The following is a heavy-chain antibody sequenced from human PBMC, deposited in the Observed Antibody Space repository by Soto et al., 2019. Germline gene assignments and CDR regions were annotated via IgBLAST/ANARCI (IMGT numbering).Heavy chain of an antibody. Sequence: SETLSLTCAVYGGSFSDYYWSWIRQPPGKGLEWIGEINHRGRTNYNPSLKSRVTISVDTSKNQFSLMLSSVTAADTAVYYCARHGDYSGSHYWGQGILVTVSS. CDR1: GGSFSDYY. CDR3: ARHGDYSGSHY. V-gene: IGHV4-34*01. J-gene: IGHJ4*02. D-gene: IGHD4-17*01. CDR2: INHRGRT.